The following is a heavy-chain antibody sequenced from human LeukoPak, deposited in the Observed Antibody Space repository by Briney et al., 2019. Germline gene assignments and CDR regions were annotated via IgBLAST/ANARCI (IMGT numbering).Heavy chain of an antibody. V-gene: IGHV3-11*04. CDR2: ISISGYST. D-gene: IGHD3-3*01. J-gene: IGHJ5*02. CDR1: GFTFNNYY. CDR3: ARRYDFWSGYYGWFDP. Sequence: GGSLRLSCAASGFTFNNYYMSWLRRAPGKGLEWISYISISGYSTYYADSVKGRFTISRDNAKNSLYLQMNNLRPEDTAFYYCARRYDFWSGYYGWFDPWGQGTLVTVSS.